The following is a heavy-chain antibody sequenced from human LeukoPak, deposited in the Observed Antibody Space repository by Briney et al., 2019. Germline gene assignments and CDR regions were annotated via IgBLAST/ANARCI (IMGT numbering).Heavy chain of an antibody. CDR3: ARLLRYCSGGSCYGFWFDP. CDR2: IYPGDADT. V-gene: IGHV5-51*01. CDR1: GYSFTSYW. J-gene: IGHJ5*02. D-gene: IGHD2-15*01. Sequence: GESLKISCKGSGYSFTSYWIGWVRQMPGKGLEWMGIIYPGDADTRYSPSFQGQVTISADKSISTAYLQWSSLKASDTAMYYCARLLRYCSGGSCYGFWFDPWGQGTLVTVSS.